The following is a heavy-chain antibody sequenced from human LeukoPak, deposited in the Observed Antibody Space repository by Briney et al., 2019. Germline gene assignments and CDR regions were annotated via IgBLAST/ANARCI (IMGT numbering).Heavy chain of an antibody. D-gene: IGHD4-17*01. V-gene: IGHV4-30-4*08. Sequence: SETLSLTCTVSGGSISSGDYYWSWIRQPPGKGLEWIGYIYYSGSTYYNPSLKSRVTISVDTSKNQFSLKLSSVTAADTAVYYCARDPNGDYGDYWGQGTLVTVSS. CDR1: GGSISSGDYY. J-gene: IGHJ4*02. CDR2: IYYSGST. CDR3: ARDPNGDYGDY.